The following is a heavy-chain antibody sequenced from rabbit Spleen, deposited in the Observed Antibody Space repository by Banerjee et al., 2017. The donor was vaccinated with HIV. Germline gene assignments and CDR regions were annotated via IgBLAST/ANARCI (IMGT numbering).Heavy chain of an antibody. Sequence: QSLEESGGDLVKPGASLTLTCTASGIDFSSGYDMCWVRQAPGKGLEWIGCIDGGGSGTSYYANWAKGRFTLSKAASTTVTLQMTTLTAADTATYFCARDRRTSDSRFDWLDLWGQGTLVTVS. CDR2: IDGGGSGTS. D-gene: IGHD1-1*01. J-gene: IGHJ5*01. CDR3: ARDRRTSDSRFDWLDL. CDR1: GIDFSSGYD. V-gene: IGHV1S40*01.